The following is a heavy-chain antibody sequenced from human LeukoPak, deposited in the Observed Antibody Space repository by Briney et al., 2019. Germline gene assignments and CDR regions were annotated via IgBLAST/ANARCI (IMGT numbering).Heavy chain of an antibody. CDR2: ISYDGSNK. CDR1: GFTFSSYA. Sequence: PGGSLRLSCAASGFTFSSYAMHWVRQAPGKGLEWVAVISYDGSNKYYADSVKGRFTISRDNSKNTLYLQMNSLRAEDTAVYYCARANWGVFDYWGQGTLVTVSS. V-gene: IGHV3-30*04. D-gene: IGHD7-27*01. CDR3: ARANWGVFDY. J-gene: IGHJ4*02.